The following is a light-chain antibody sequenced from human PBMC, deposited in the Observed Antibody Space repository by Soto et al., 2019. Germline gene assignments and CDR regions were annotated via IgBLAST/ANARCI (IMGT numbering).Light chain of an antibody. J-gene: IGLJ2*01. CDR2: SNN. V-gene: IGLV1-44*01. Sequence: QSVLTQPPSASGTPGQRVTISCSGSSSNIGDNTVNWYQQFPGTAPKLLIHSNNERPSGVPERFSCSKSGTSASLAITGLQSEDEADYYCAAWDDSLNGVVFGGGTKLTVL. CDR3: AAWDDSLNGVV. CDR1: SSNIGDNT.